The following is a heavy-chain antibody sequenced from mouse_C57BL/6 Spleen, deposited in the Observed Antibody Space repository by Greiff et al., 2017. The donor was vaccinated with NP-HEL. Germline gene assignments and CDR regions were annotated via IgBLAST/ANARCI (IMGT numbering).Heavy chain of an antibody. V-gene: IGHV5-16*01. CDR2: INYDGSST. CDR3: ARGGQNWYFDV. Sequence: EVMLVESEGGLVQPGSSMKLSCTASGFTFSDYYMAWVRQVPEKGLEWVANINYDGSSTYYLDSLKSRFIISRDNAKNILYLQMSSLKSEDTATYYCARGGQNWYFDVWGTGTTVTVSS. CDR1: GFTFSDYY. J-gene: IGHJ1*03. D-gene: IGHD6-1*01.